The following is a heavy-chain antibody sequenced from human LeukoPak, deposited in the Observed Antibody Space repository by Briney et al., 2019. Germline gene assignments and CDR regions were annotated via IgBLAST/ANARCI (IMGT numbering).Heavy chain of an antibody. CDR2: INHSGST. CDR1: GGSFSGYY. CDR3: ARLTHPYYGSGKVDY. Sequence: PSETLSLTCAVYGGSFSGYYWSWIRQPPGKGLEWIGEINHSGSTNYNPSLKSRVTISVDTSKNQFSLKVSSVTAADTAVYYCARLTHPYYGSGKVDYWGQGTLVTVSS. V-gene: IGHV4-34*01. D-gene: IGHD3-10*01. J-gene: IGHJ4*02.